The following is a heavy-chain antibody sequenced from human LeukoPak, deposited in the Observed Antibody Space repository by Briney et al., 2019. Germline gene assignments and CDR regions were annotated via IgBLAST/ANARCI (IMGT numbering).Heavy chain of an antibody. CDR1: GGSISSYY. J-gene: IGHJ6*03. CDR2: IYYSGST. CDR3: ARSAARPNYYYYYMDV. V-gene: IGHV4-59*01. D-gene: IGHD6-6*01. Sequence: PSETLSLTCTVSGGSISSYYWSWIRQPPGKGLEWIGYIYYSGSTNYNPSLKSRVTISVDTSKNQFSLKLSSVTAADTAVYYCARSAARPNYYYYYMDVWGKGTTVTVSS.